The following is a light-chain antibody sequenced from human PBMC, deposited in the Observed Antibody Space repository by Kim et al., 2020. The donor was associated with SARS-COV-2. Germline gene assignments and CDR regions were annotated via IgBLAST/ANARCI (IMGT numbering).Light chain of an antibody. CDR1: SSNIGSNT. CDR2: SNN. CDR3: AAWDDSLNGHV. J-gene: IGLJ3*02. V-gene: IGLV1-44*01. Sequence: GQMVTISCSGSSSNIGSNTVHWYQQLPGTAPKLLIYSNNQRPSGVPDRFSGSKSGTSASLAISGLQSEDEADYYCAAWDDSLNGHVFGGGTQLTVL.